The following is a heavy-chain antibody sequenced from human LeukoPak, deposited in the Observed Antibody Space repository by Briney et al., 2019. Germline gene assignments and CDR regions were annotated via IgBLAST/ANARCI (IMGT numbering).Heavy chain of an antibody. CDR3: VRDRGTYRPIDY. J-gene: IGHJ4*02. CDR1: AFSLNAYN. D-gene: IGHD1-26*01. CDR2: ISYTGTYI. Sequence: GALRLSCAASAFSLNAYNMNWVRQAPGKGLEWVSSISYTGTYIYYADSVKGRFTISRDTAQNSLYLQMNSLRAEDTAIYYCVRDRGTYRPIDYWGQGTLVTVSS. V-gene: IGHV3-21*04.